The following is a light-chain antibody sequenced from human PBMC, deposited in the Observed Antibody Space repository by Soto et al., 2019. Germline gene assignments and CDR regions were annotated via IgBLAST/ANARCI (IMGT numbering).Light chain of an antibody. J-gene: IGLJ2*01. CDR1: SSNIGAGYD. CDR2: GNS. V-gene: IGLV1-40*01. CDR3: QSYDSSLSAVV. Sequence: QSVLTQPPSVSGAPGQRVTISCTGSSSNIGAGYDVHWYQQLPGTAPKLLIYGNSNRPSGVPDRFSGSKSGTSASLAITGLQAEDEADYYCQSYDSSLSAVVFCGGTKFTVL.